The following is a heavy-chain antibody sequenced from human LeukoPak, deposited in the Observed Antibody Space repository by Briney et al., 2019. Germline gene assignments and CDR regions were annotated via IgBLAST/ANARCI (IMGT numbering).Heavy chain of an antibody. D-gene: IGHD3-10*01. V-gene: IGHV3-30*02. J-gene: IGHJ4*02. CDR1: GFTFSSYG. CDR3: AKDFGADILLWFGEFDY. CDR2: IRYDGSNK. Sequence: GGSLRLSCAASGFTFSSYGMHWVRQAPGKGLEWVAFIRYDGSNKYYADSVKGRFTISRDNSKNTLYLQMNSLRAEDTAVYYCAKDFGADILLWFGEFDYWGQGTLVTVSS.